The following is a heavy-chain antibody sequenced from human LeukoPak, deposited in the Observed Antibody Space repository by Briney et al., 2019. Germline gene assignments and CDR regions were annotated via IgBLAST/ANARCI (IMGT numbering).Heavy chain of an antibody. J-gene: IGHJ4*02. D-gene: IGHD3-22*01. V-gene: IGHV4-59*08. Sequence: SSETLSLTCTVSGGFISSYYWSWIGQPPGKGLEWGGYIYYSGSTKYNPSLKSRVTISVDTSKNQFSLKVGSVTAADTAVYYCARRDYDDSSGYHSSYFDHWGQGTLVTVSS. CDR3: ARRDYDDSSGYHSSYFDH. CDR2: IYYSGST. CDR1: GGFISSYY.